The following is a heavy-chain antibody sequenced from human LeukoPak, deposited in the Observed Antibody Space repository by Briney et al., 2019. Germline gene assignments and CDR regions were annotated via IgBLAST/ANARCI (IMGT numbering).Heavy chain of an antibody. Sequence: SETLSLTCTVSGGSISSYYWTWIRQPAGKGLEWIGRIYTTGSTNYNPSLNSRVTMSVDTSKNQFSLKLSSVTAADTAVYYCARQIAMAGKAGFDYWGQGTLVTVSS. J-gene: IGHJ4*02. CDR2: IYTTGST. CDR1: GGSISSYY. D-gene: IGHD6-19*01. V-gene: IGHV4-4*07. CDR3: ARQIAMAGKAGFDY.